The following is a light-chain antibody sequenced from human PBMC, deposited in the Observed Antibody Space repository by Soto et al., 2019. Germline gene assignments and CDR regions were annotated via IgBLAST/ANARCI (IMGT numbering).Light chain of an antibody. J-gene: IGKJ1*01. CDR1: QSVSSN. CDR2: DAS. CDR3: QQLTDWPPQWT. V-gene: IGKV3-11*01. Sequence: EIVMTQSTATLSVSPGARATLSRRASQSVSSNLAWYQQKPGQAPRLLIYDASSRATGIPARFSGSGSGTDFTLTISSLEPEDFAVYYCQQLTDWPPQWTFGQGTKV.